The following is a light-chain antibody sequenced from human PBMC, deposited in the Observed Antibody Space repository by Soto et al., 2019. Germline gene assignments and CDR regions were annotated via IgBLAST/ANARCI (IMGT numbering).Light chain of an antibody. CDR1: SSDDGSYNL. CDR3: CSYAGSSTPLI. CDR2: EVT. Sequence: QSVLSKPASVSGTPGQSITIPCPGSSSDDGSYNLVYWYQKHQSKAHKLMIYEVTKRPSAVSNRFSGSKSGNTASLTISGLQAEDEADYYCCSYAGSSTPLIFGTGTKVTVL. V-gene: IGLV2-23*02. J-gene: IGLJ1*01.